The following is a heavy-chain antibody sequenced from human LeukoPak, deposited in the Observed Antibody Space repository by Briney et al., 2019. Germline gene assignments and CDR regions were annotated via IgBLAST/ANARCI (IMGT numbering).Heavy chain of an antibody. J-gene: IGHJ4*02. Sequence: GGSLRLSCAASGFSFGNYAMHWVRQAPGKGLEWVSVISASGGTTFYADSVKGRFTISRDKSKNTLYLRMNSLRVEDTAIYYCTKDYGYHYGHSDNWGQGTLVRVSS. CDR1: GFSFGNYA. D-gene: IGHD3-16*02. V-gene: IGHV3-23*01. CDR2: ISASGGTT. CDR3: TKDYGYHYGHSDN.